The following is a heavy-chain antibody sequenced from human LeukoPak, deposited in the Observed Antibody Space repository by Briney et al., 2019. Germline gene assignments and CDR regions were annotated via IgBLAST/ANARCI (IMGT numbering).Heavy chain of an antibody. V-gene: IGHV1-18*01. D-gene: IGHD5-12*01. Sequence: ASVTVSCKASGYTFTNYGISRVRQAPGQGPEGMGWISAYNGNTNYAQKLQGRVTMTTHTSTRTAYMELRSLRSDDTAVYYCARQEATIDYYYYGMDVWGQGTTVTVSS. CDR1: GYTFTNYG. J-gene: IGHJ6*02. CDR2: ISAYNGNT. CDR3: ARQEATIDYYYYGMDV.